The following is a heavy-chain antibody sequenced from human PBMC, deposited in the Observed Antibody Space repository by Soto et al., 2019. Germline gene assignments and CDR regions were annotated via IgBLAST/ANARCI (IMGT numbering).Heavy chain of an antibody. CDR3: AKDLNYDFSSYYGMDV. Sequence: GGSLRLSCAASGFTFDDYAMHWVRQAPGKGLEWVSLISWDGGSTYYADTVKGRFTISRDNSKNYLYLQMNSLRAEDTALYYCAKDLNYDFSSYYGMDVWGQGTPVTVSS. V-gene: IGHV3-43D*03. CDR2: ISWDGGST. D-gene: IGHD3-3*01. J-gene: IGHJ6*02. CDR1: GFTFDDYA.